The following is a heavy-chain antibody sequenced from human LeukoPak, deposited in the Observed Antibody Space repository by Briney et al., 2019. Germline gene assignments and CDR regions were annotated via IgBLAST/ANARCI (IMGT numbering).Heavy chain of an antibody. J-gene: IGHJ3*02. D-gene: IGHD2-15*01. CDR2: IYYSGST. Sequence: PSETLSLTCTVSGGSISSHYWSWIRQPPGKGLEWIGYIYYSGSTNYNPSLKSRVTISVDTSKNQFSLKLSSVTAADTAVYYCARAPRADCSGGSCYGIDAFDIWGQGTMVTVSS. V-gene: IGHV4-59*11. CDR3: ARAPRADCSGGSCYGIDAFDI. CDR1: GGSISSHY.